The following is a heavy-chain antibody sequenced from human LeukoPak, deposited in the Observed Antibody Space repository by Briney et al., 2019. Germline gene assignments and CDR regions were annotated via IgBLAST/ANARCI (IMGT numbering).Heavy chain of an antibody. CDR3: ARAPMTTEDY. D-gene: IGHD4-17*01. J-gene: IGHJ4*02. V-gene: IGHV3-21*04. Sequence: GGSLRLSCAASGFTFSTYNMNWVRQAPGKGLEWVSSISGSSSYIYYADSVKGRFSISRDRSKNTLYLQMNSLRVEDTAVYYCARAPMTTEDYWGQGTLVTVSS. CDR2: ISGSSSYI. CDR1: GFTFSTYN.